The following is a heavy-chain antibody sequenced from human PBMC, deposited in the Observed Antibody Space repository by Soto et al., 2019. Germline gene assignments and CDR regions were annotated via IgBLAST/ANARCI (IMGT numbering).Heavy chain of an antibody. CDR1: GGTFSSYV. CDR3: ARVARIAAAGPDLNWFDP. V-gene: IGHV1-69*06. CDR2: IIPIFGTA. J-gene: IGHJ5*02. D-gene: IGHD6-13*01. Sequence: SVKVSCKASGGTFSSYVISWVRQAPGQGLEWMGGIIPIFGTANYAQKFQGRITITADKSTSTAYMELSSLISEDTAVYYCARVARIAAAGPDLNWFDPWGQGTLVTVSS.